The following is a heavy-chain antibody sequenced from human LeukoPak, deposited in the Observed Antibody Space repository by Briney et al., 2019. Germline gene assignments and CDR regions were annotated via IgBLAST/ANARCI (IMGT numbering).Heavy chain of an antibody. Sequence: GGSLRLSCAASGFTFSSYSMNWVRQAPGKGLEWVSSISSSSSYIFYADSVKGRFTISRDNAKNSLYLQMNSLRAEDTAVYYCARVGNHDAFDIWGQGTMVTVSS. J-gene: IGHJ3*02. CDR1: GFTFSSYS. D-gene: IGHD1-26*01. V-gene: IGHV3-21*01. CDR2: ISSSSSYI. CDR3: ARVGNHDAFDI.